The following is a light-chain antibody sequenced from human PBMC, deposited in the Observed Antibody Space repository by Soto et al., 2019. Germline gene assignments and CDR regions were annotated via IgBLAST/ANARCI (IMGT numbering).Light chain of an antibody. CDR2: RNN. V-gene: IGLV1-47*01. CDR1: SSNIESNF. Sequence: QAVVTQPPSASGTPVQRVTISCSGSSSNIESNFVYWYQQFPGTAPRLLIYRNNQRPSGVPDRFSGSKSGTSASLAISALRSEDEADYYCTVWDDSLRGRLFGGGTKVTVL. J-gene: IGLJ2*01. CDR3: TVWDDSLRGRL.